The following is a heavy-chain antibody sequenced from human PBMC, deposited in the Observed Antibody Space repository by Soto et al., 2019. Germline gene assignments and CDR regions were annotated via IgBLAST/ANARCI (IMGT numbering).Heavy chain of an antibody. Sequence: AASVKVSCKASGYTLTSYYMHWVRQAPGQGLEWMGIINPSGGSTRYAQKFQGRVTMTRDTSTSTVYMELSSLRSEDTAVYYCERGLLHDSSGYYFDYWGQGTLVTVSS. J-gene: IGHJ4*02. CDR2: INPSGGST. CDR1: GYTLTSYY. CDR3: ERGLLHDSSGYYFDY. V-gene: IGHV1-46*01. D-gene: IGHD3-22*01.